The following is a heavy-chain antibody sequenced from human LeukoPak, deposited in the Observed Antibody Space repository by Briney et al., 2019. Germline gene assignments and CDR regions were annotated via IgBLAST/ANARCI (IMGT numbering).Heavy chain of an antibody. CDR3: AAGTSGRPEYFQH. Sequence: SVKVSCKASGFTFTSSAMQWVRQARGQRLEWIGWIVVGSGNRNYAQKSQERVSITRDMSTGTAYMELSSLRSEDTAVYFCAAGTSGRPEYFQHWGQGTLVTVSS. D-gene: IGHD1-14*01. J-gene: IGHJ1*01. CDR2: IVVGSGNR. CDR1: GFTFTSSA. V-gene: IGHV1-58*02.